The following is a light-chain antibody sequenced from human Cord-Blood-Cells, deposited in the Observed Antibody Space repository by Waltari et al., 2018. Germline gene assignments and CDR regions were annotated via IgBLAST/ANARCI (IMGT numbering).Light chain of an antibody. J-gene: IGLJ1*01. V-gene: IGLV2-14*01. CDR1: SSDVVGYNY. Sequence: QSALTQPASVSGSPGQSLTISCTGTSSDVVGYNYASWYQQHPGKAPKLMIYEVSNRPSGASNRFSGSKSGNTASLTISGLQAEDEADYYCSSYTSSSTYVFGTGTKVTVL. CDR2: EVS. CDR3: SSYTSSSTYV.